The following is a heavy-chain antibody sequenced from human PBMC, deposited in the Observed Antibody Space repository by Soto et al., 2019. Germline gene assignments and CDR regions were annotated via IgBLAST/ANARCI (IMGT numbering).Heavy chain of an antibody. CDR3: TTDSDGHYYDSSGYYYY. Sequence: GGSLRLSCAASGFTFSNAWMSWVRQAPGKGLEWVGRIKSKTDGGTTDYAAPVKGRFTISRDDSKNTLYLQMNSLKTEDTAVYYCTTDSDGHYYDSSGYYYYWGQGTLVTVSS. J-gene: IGHJ4*02. V-gene: IGHV3-15*01. CDR1: GFTFSNAW. D-gene: IGHD3-22*01. CDR2: IKSKTDGGTT.